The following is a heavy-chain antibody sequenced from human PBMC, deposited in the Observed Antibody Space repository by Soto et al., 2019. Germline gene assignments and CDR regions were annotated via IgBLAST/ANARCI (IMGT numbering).Heavy chain of an antibody. CDR3: ARDFNWEVGGADAFDI. Sequence: GGSLRLSCAASGFTFSSYSMNWVRQAPGKGLEWVSSISSSSSYIYYADSVKGRFTISRDNAKNSLYLQMNSLRAEDTAVYYCARDFNWEVGGADAFDIWGQGTMVTVSS. J-gene: IGHJ3*02. CDR1: GFTFSSYS. CDR2: ISSSSSYI. V-gene: IGHV3-21*01. D-gene: IGHD1-1*01.